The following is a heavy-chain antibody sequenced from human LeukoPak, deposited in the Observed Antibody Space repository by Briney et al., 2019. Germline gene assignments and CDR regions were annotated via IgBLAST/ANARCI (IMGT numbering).Heavy chain of an antibody. CDR1: GGTFSSYA. J-gene: IGHJ3*02. V-gene: IGHV1-69*06. CDR3: ARVWTDYGGNSDAFDI. D-gene: IGHD4-23*01. Sequence: ASVKVSCKASGGTFSSYAISWVRQAPGQGLEWMGGIIPIFGSANYAQKFQGRVTITADKSTSTAYMELSSLRSEDTAVYYCARVWTDYGGNSDAFDIWGQGTMVTVSS. CDR2: IIPIFGSA.